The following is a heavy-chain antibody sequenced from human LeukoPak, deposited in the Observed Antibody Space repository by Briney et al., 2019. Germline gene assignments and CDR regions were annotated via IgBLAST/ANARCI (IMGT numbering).Heavy chain of an antibody. J-gene: IGHJ6*03. Sequence: ASVKVSCKASGYTFTSYDINWVRQATGQGLERMGWMNPNSGNTGYAQKFQGRVTITRNTSISTAYMELSSLRSEDTAVYYCARGGYDFWSGYYTYYYYYYMDVWGKGTTVTVSS. V-gene: IGHV1-8*03. CDR3: ARGGYDFWSGYYTYYYYYYMDV. CDR2: MNPNSGNT. D-gene: IGHD3-3*01. CDR1: GYTFTSYD.